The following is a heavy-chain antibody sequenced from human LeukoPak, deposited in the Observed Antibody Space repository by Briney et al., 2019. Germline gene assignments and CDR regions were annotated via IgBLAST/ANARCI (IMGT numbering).Heavy chain of an antibody. CDR3: AKDRYYYDSSGATTFDY. CDR2: ISWNSGTI. D-gene: IGHD3-22*01. CDR1: GFTFDDYA. Sequence: PGRSLRLSCAASGFTFDDYAMHWVRQAPGKGLEWVSGISWNSGTIGYADSVKGRFTISRDNAKNSLYLQMNSLRAEDTALYYCAKDRYYYDSSGATTFDYWGQGTLVTVSS. V-gene: IGHV3-9*01. J-gene: IGHJ4*02.